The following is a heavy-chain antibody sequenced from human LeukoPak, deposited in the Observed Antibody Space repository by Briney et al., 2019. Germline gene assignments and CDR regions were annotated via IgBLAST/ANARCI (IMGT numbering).Heavy chain of an antibody. D-gene: IGHD6-13*01. CDR2: IYYSGNT. V-gene: IGHV4-59*01. J-gene: IGHJ4*02. CDR1: GGSISSYY. CDR3: ARAGSWKLNFDY. Sequence: SETLSLTCTVSGGSISSYYWSWIRQPPGKGLEWIGYIYYSGNTNYNPSLKTRVTISVDTSKNQFSLKLSSVTAADTAVYYCARAGSWKLNFDYWGQGTLVTVSS.